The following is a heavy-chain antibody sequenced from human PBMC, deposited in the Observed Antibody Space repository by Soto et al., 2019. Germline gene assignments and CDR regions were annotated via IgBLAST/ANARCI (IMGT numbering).Heavy chain of an antibody. CDR1: GYSFTSYW. CDR2: IYPGDSDT. V-gene: IGHV5-51*01. D-gene: IGHD2-15*01. J-gene: IGHJ6*03. Sequence: GESLKISCKGSGYSFTSYWIGWVRQMPGKGLEWMGIIYPGDSDTRYSPSFQGQVTISADKSISTAYLQWSSLKASDTAMYYCARLPGYCSGGSCLWDYYYYMEVWGKGTTVTVSS. CDR3: ARLPGYCSGGSCLWDYYYYMEV.